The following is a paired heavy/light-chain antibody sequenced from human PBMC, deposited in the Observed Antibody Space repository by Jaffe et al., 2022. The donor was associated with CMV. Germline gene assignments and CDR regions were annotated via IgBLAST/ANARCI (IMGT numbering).Light chain of an antibody. CDR1: SLRTYY. Sequence: SSELTQDPAVSVALGQTVRITCQGDSLRTYYASWYQQKPGQAPVLVLYGQNNRPSGIPDRFSGSSSGNTASLTITGAQAEDEADYYCNSRDTSDNHWVFGGGTKLTVL. V-gene: IGLV3-19*01. CDR3: NSRDTSDNHWV. CDR2: GQN. J-gene: IGLJ3*02.
Heavy chain of an antibody. CDR2: IFWNDDK. CDR3: AHRAGHSGAFDS. J-gene: IGHJ3*02. Sequence: QITLKESGPTLVKPTQTLTLTCTFSGFSLSDSGVGVGWIRQPPGKALEWLALIFWNDDKRYSLSLETRLSITKDTSKNQVVLIITNLDPVDTATYYCAHRAGHSGAFDSWGQGTTVIVSS. V-gene: IGHV2-5*01. CDR1: GFSLSDSGVG. D-gene: IGHD6-19*01.